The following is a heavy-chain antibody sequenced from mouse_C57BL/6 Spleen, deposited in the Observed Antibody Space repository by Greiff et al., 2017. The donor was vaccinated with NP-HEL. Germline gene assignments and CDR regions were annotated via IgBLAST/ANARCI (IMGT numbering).Heavy chain of an antibody. J-gene: IGHJ2*01. CDR3: ARREVNWAYFDY. CDR2: INPSTGGT. D-gene: IGHD4-1*01. CDR1: GYSFTGYY. V-gene: IGHV1-42*01. Sequence: EVKLMESGPELVKPGASVKISCKASGYSFTGYYMNWVKQSPEKSLEWIGEINPSTGGTTYNQKFKAKATLTVDKSSSTAYMQLKSLTSEDSAVYYCARREVNWAYFDYWGQGTTLTVSS.